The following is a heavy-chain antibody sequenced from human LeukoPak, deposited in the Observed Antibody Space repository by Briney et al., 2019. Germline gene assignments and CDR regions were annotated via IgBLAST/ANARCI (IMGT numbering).Heavy chain of an antibody. CDR1: GFTFSSYS. D-gene: IGHD6-6*01. CDR2: ISSSSYI. Sequence: PGGSLRLSCAASGFTFSSYSMNWVRQAPGKGLEWVSSISSSSYIYYADSVKGRFTISRDNAKNSLYLQMNSLRAEDTAVYYCARGYSSSSSAAFLDYWGQGTLVTVSS. J-gene: IGHJ4*02. V-gene: IGHV3-21*01. CDR3: ARGYSSSSSAAFLDY.